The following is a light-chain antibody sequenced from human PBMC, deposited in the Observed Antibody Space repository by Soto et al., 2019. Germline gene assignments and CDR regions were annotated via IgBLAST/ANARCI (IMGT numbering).Light chain of an antibody. CDR1: QGIRSA. CDR3: LQHNSYPLS. CDR2: GAS. V-gene: IGKV1-17*01. Sequence: IQMTQSPSSMSESLGDKVNIXXRASQGIRSALGWYQQKPGKAPKGXIYGASTLQSGVPSRFSGSGSGTEFTLTISSLQPEDSATYYCLQHNSYPLSFGGGTKVDIK. J-gene: IGKJ4*01.